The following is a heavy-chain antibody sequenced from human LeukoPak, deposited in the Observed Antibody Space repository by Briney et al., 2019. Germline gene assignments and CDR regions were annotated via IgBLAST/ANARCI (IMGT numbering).Heavy chain of an antibody. J-gene: IGHJ4*02. V-gene: IGHV4-39*01. Sequence: SETLSLTCTVSGGSISSSSYYWGWNRQPPGKGLEWIGSIYYSGSTYYNPSLKSRVTISVDTSKNQFSLKLSSVTAADTAVYYCARSFGYYDFWSGYSADYWGQGTLVTVSS. CDR2: IYYSGST. CDR1: GGSISSSSYY. D-gene: IGHD3-3*01. CDR3: ARSFGYYDFWSGYSADY.